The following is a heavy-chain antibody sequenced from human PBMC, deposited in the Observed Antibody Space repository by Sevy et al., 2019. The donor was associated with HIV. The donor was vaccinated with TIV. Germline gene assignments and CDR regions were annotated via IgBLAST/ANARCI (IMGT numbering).Heavy chain of an antibody. D-gene: IGHD3-22*01. CDR1: DYTFSTQG. CDR2: ISAYNGNT. V-gene: IGHV1-18*01. Sequence: ASVKVSCKASDYTFSTQGFNWVRQAPGQGLEWMGWISAYNGNTKYAQKFQGRVTMTTDTSTSTAYMELRSLTSDYTAVYYCARDWAPGYYYDAIVVKRDYYFDYWGQGTLVTVSS. CDR3: ARDWAPGYYYDAIVVKRDYYFDY. J-gene: IGHJ4*02.